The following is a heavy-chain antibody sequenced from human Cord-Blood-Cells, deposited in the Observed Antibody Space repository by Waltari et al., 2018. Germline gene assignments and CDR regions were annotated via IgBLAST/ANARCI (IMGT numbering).Heavy chain of an antibody. V-gene: IGHV1-24*01. CDR1: GQPLTAST. J-gene: IGHJ6*02. Sequence: QVQLAQSGAEVKKPGASVQDSCKVSGQPLTASTMHCVRQPPGKGLEWMGGFEPEEGETSYAQKLQGRVTMTEDTSTDTAYMELSRLRCEDTAVYYCAVGYSSSSGYGMDVWGQGATVTVSS. CDR2: FEPEEGET. CDR3: AVGYSSSSGYGMDV. D-gene: IGHD6-6*01.